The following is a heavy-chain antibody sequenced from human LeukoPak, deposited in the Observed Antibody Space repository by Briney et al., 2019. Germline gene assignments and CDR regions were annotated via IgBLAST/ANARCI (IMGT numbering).Heavy chain of an antibody. V-gene: IGHV3-15*04. J-gene: IGHJ4*02. CDR3: TTLPGY. Sequence: PGGSLRLSCAASGFTFSNAWMSWVRQAPGKGLEWVGRIESKTDGGTTDYAAPVKGRFTISRDDSKNTLYLQMNSLKTEDTAVYYCTTLPGYWGQGTLVTVSS. CDR1: GFTFSNAW. CDR2: IESKTDGGTT.